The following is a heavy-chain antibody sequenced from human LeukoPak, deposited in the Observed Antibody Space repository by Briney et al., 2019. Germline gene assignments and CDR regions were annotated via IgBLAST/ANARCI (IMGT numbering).Heavy chain of an antibody. Sequence: SETLSLTCAVYGGSFSGYYWSWIRQPPGKGLEWIGEINHSGSTNYNPSLKSRVTISVDTSKNQFSLKLSSVTAADTAVYYCARADYGDYDTYYFDYWGQGTLVTASS. V-gene: IGHV4-34*01. J-gene: IGHJ4*02. CDR1: GGSFSGYY. D-gene: IGHD4-17*01. CDR3: ARADYGDYDTYYFDY. CDR2: INHSGST.